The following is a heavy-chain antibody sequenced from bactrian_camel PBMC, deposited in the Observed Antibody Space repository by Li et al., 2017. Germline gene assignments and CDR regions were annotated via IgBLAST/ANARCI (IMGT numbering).Heavy chain of an antibody. CDR3: TKVGPSGVPELNY. V-gene: IGHV3S1*01. Sequence: HVQLVESGGGSVQAGGSPRLSCAASGTTYRGNCMGWFRRAPGKEREGVSCIMNNGDVTYYTTSVRGRFTISRDNAKNTVYLQLNSLKTDDMAMYYRTKVGPSGVPELNYWGQGTQVTVS. CDR2: IMNNGDVT. CDR1: GTTYRGNC. J-gene: IGHJ4*01. D-gene: IGHD3*01.